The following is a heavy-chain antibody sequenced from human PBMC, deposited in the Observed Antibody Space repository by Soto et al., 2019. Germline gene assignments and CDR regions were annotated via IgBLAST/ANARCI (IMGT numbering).Heavy chain of an antibody. J-gene: IGHJ2*01. V-gene: IGHV3-74*01. CDR1: GFTFNSYW. D-gene: IGHD1-26*01. Sequence: EVQLVESGGGLVQPGGSLTLSCAASGFTFNSYWMHWVRQAPGKGVVLVSRINPDGRVTNYADSVKARFTISRDNAKNTLYLQMNSLRPEDTAVYYCARVGQGAWYFDLWGRGTLVTVSS. CDR2: INPDGRVT. CDR3: ARVGQGAWYFDL.